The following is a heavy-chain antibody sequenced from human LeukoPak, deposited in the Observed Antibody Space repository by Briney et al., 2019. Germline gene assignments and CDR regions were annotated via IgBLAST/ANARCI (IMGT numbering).Heavy chain of an antibody. J-gene: IGHJ4*02. V-gene: IGHV4-34*01. CDR1: GGSFSGYY. CDR3: ARGWYPDY. CDR2: INHSGST. Sequence: SETLSLTCAVYGGSFSGYYWSWIRQPPGKGLEWIGEINHSGSTNYNPSLKSRVTISVDTSKNQFSLKLISVTAADAAVYYCARGWYPDYWGQGTLVTVSS. D-gene: IGHD2-15*01.